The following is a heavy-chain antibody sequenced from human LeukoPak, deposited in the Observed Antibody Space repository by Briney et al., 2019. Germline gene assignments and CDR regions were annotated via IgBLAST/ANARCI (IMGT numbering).Heavy chain of an antibody. J-gene: IGHJ4*02. CDR3: ASLSAAEDY. CDR2: IYYSGST. V-gene: IGHV4-39*01. Sequence: SETLSLTCTVSGGSISSSSYYWGWIRQPPGKGLEWIGSIYYSGSTYYNPSLKRRVTISVDTSKNQFSLKLSSVTAADTAVYYCASLSAAEDYWGQGTLVTVSS. CDR1: GGSISSSSYY. D-gene: IGHD6-25*01.